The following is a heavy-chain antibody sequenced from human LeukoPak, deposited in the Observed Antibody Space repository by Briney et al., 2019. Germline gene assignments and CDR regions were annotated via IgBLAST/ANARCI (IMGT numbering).Heavy chain of an antibody. Sequence: GGSLRLSCAASGFTFSSYAMHWVRQAPGKGLAWVAVISYDGSNKYYADSVKGRFTISRDNSKNTLYLQMNSLRAEDTAVYYCARWGDIVVVVADYGMDVWGQGTTVTVSS. CDR3: ARWGDIVVVVADYGMDV. CDR2: ISYDGSNK. J-gene: IGHJ6*02. V-gene: IGHV3-30*04. D-gene: IGHD2-15*01. CDR1: GFTFSSYA.